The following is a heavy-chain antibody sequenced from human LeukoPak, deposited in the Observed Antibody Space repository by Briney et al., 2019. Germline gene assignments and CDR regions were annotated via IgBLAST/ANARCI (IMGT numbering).Heavy chain of an antibody. CDR1: WFTVSSNY. V-gene: IGHV3-53*04. J-gene: IGHJ6*02. CDR2: IYSGGST. Sequence: PGGSLRLSCAASWFTVSSNYMSWVCQAPGKGLELVSVIYSGGSTYYADSVKGRFTITRHNSKNTLYLQMNSLRPEDTAVYYCARDANYYGMDVWGQGTTVTVS. CDR3: ARDANYYGMDV.